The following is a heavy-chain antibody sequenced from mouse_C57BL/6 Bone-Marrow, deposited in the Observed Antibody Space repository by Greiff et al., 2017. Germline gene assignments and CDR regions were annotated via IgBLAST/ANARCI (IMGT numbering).Heavy chain of an antibody. V-gene: IGHV1-64*01. J-gene: IGHJ4*01. CDR2: IHPNSGST. CDR1: GYTFTSYW. Sequence: VQLQQPGAELVKPGASVKLSCKASGYTFTSYWMPWVKQRPGQGLEWIGLIHPNSGSTNYNEKFKSKATLTLDKSSSTAYMQLNSLTSEDSAIYYCARLPPLYYYSRDDWGQGTSGTVSS. CDR3: ARLPPLYYYSRDD.